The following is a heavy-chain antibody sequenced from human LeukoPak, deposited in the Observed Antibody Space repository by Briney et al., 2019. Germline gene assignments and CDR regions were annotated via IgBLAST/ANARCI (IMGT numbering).Heavy chain of an antibody. CDR2: IIPIFGTA. V-gene: IGHV1-69*13. J-gene: IGHJ4*02. D-gene: IGHD4-23*01. CDR3: ATAPTTVVTPLGSGDGY. CDR1: GGTFSSYA. Sequence: SVKVSCKASGGTFSSYAISWVRQAPGQGLEWMGGIIPIFGTADYAQKFQGRVTITADESTSTTYMELSSLRSEDTAVYYCATAPTTVVTPLGSGDGYWGQGTLVTVSS.